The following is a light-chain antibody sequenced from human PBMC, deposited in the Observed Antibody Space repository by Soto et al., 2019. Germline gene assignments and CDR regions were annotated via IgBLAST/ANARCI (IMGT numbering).Light chain of an antibody. CDR3: AAWDDSLNGHVV. J-gene: IGLJ2*01. Sequence: SVLTQPPSASGAPGQRVTISCSGGSSNIGSNTVSWYQQLPGTAPKLLIYDNNQRPSGVPARFSGSKSGTSASLAISGLQSEDEADYYCAAWDDSLNGHVVFGGGTKLTVL. V-gene: IGLV1-44*01. CDR1: SSNIGSNT. CDR2: DNN.